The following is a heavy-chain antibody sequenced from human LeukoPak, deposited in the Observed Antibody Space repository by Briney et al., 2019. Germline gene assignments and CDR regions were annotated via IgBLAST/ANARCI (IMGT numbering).Heavy chain of an antibody. V-gene: IGHV1-69*01. J-gene: IGHJ5*02. CDR3: ARDDSYCSGGSCYENWFDP. D-gene: IGHD2-15*01. CDR2: IIPIFGTA. Sequence: SVKVSCEASGGTFSSYAISWVRQAPGQGLEWMGGIIPIFGTANYAQKFQGRVTITADESTSTAYMELSSLRSEDTAVYYCARDDSYCSGGSCYENWFDPWGQGTLVTVSS. CDR1: GGTFSSYA.